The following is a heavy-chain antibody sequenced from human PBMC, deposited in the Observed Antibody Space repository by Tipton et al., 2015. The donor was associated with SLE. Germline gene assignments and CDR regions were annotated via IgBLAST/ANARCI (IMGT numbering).Heavy chain of an antibody. D-gene: IGHD3-16*01. CDR1: GFTFSSYS. J-gene: IGHJ4*02. CDR2: ISSSSSYI. Sequence: SLRLSCAASGFTFSSYSMNWVRQAPGKGLEWVSSISSSSSYIYYADSVKGRFTISRDNSKNTLYLQMNSLRAEDTAVYYCAKRRSQTLGFGYWGQGTLVTVSS. V-gene: IGHV3-21*01. CDR3: AKRRSQTLGFGY.